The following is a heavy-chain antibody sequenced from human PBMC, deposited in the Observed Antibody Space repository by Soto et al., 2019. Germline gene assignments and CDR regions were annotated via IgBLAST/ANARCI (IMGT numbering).Heavy chain of an antibody. V-gene: IGHV1-18*04. D-gene: IGHD2-2*01. CDR1: GYTFTSNS. CDR2: INVYNGNT. CDR3: ARISSASGGWRPDY. Sequence: ASVKVSCKASGYTFTSNSIGWVRQAPGQGLEWMGWINVYNGNTKYAQQFQGRVTLTTDTSTSTAYMDLRSLRSDDTAVYYCARISSASGGWRPDYWGQGTLITVSS. J-gene: IGHJ4*02.